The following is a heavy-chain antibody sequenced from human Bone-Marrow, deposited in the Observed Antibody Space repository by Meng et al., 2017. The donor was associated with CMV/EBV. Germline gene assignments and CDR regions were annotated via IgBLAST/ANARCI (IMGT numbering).Heavy chain of an antibody. CDR2: MNPNRGNT. CDR3: ARGGVPAASGY. J-gene: IGHJ4*02. D-gene: IGHD2-2*01. V-gene: IGHV1-8*01. CDR1: GYTFSYYD. Sequence: ASVKVSCKASGYTFSYYDIIWVRQASGQGLEWVGWMNPNRGNTAYAQKFQGRVTMTRDTSTSIAYMELSSLRSEDTAVYYCARGGVPAASGYWGQGTLVTVSS.